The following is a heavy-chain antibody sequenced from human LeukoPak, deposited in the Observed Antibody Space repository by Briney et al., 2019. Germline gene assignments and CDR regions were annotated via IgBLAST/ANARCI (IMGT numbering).Heavy chain of an antibody. CDR3: ARLGKWEPQDWFDP. CDR1: GGSISSGSYY. Sequence: SETLSLTCTVSGGSISSGSYYWSWIRQPAGKGLEWIGRIYTSGSTNYNPSLKSRVTISVDTSKNQFSLKLSSVTAADTAVYYCARLGKWEPQDWFDPWGQGTLVTVSS. CDR2: IYTSGST. V-gene: IGHV4-61*02. J-gene: IGHJ5*02. D-gene: IGHD1-26*01.